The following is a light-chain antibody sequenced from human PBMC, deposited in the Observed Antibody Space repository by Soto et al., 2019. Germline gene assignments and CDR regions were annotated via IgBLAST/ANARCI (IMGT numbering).Light chain of an antibody. Sequence: DIQMTQSPSSLSASVGDRVTITCQASQDISTYLNWYQQKPGKAPNLLIYAASNLETGVPSRFSGSGSGTDFTFTISSLQPEDIATYYCQQYGNLPPKVTFGGGTRLEIK. CDR3: QQYGNLPPKVT. V-gene: IGKV1-33*01. J-gene: IGKJ5*01. CDR1: QDISTY. CDR2: AAS.